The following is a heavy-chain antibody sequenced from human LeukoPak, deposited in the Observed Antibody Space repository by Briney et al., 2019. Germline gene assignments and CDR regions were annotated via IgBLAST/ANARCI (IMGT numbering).Heavy chain of an antibody. D-gene: IGHD5-24*01. CDR1: GGSISSYY. J-gene: IGHJ4*02. CDR3: ARESWLHSFFDC. V-gene: IGHV4-59*01. Sequence: PSETLSLTCTVSGGSISSYYWSWIRQPPGKGLEWIGYIYYSGSTNYNPSLKSRVTISVDTSKNQFSLKLSSVTAADTAVYYCARESWLHSFFDCWGQGTLVTVSS. CDR2: IYYSGST.